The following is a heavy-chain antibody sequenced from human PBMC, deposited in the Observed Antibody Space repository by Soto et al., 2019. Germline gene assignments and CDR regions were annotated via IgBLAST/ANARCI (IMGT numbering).Heavy chain of an antibody. J-gene: IGHJ4*02. CDR1: GFTLSNYA. D-gene: IGHD3-22*01. Sequence: GGSLRLSCAASGFTLSNYAVTWVRQAPGKGLEWVSTISGSGGSTYYADSVKGRFTISRDNSKNTLYLQMNSLRAEDTAVYYCAKSPGMYYYDSSGYYHYDYWGQGTLVTVSS. CDR2: ISGSGGST. CDR3: AKSPGMYYYDSSGYYHYDY. V-gene: IGHV3-23*01.